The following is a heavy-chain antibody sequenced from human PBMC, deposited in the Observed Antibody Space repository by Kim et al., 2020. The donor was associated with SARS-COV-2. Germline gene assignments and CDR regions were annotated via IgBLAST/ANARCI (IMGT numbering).Heavy chain of an antibody. V-gene: IGHV3-21*01. J-gene: IGHJ5*02. D-gene: IGHD2-8*01. CDR3: ARAATVYAIGWFDP. CDR1: GFTFSSYS. Sequence: GGSLRLSCAASGFTFSSYSMNWVRQAPGKGLEWVSSISSSSSYIYYADSVKGRFTISRDNAKNSLYLQMNSLRAEDTAVYYCARAATVYAIGWFDPWGQGTLVTVSS. CDR2: ISSSSSYI.